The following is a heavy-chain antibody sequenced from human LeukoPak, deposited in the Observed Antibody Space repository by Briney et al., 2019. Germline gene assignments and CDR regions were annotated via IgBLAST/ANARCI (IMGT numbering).Heavy chain of an antibody. CDR3: ARGYDYYDSSGYYPLYYYYYMDV. CDR1: GYTFTSYG. V-gene: IGHV1-18*01. Sequence: ASVKVSCKASGYTFTSYGISWVRQAPGQGREWMGWISAYNGNTNYAQKLQGRVTMTTDTSTSTAYMELRSLRSDDTAVYYCARGYDYYDSSGYYPLYYYYYMDVWGKGTTVTVSS. J-gene: IGHJ6*03. CDR2: ISAYNGNT. D-gene: IGHD3-22*01.